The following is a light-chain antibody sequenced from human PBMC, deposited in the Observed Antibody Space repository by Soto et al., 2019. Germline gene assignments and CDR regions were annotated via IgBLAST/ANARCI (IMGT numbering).Light chain of an antibody. CDR3: QQYNNWPPKQYT. Sequence: EIVMTQSPATLSVSPGERATLSCRASQSVSSNLAWYQHKPGQAPRLLIYGASTRATGIPARFSASGSGTEFSHTISSLQSEDFAVYYCQQYNNWPPKQYTFGKGTKLEIK. CDR1: QSVSSN. V-gene: IGKV3-15*01. CDR2: GAS. J-gene: IGKJ2*01.